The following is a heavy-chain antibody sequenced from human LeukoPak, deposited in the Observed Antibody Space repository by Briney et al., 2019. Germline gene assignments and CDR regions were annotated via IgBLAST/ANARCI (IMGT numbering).Heavy chain of an antibody. CDR1: GFTFSNYW. CDR2: IKIDGSEK. V-gene: IGHV3-7*03. CDR3: VKNSGWYCLDY. D-gene: IGHD6-13*01. J-gene: IGHJ4*02. Sequence: GGSLRLSCAASGFTFSNYWMSWVRQAPGKGLEWVANIKIDGSEKYYVDSMEGRFTISRDNAKNSLYLQMNSLGAEDTAVYYCVKNSGWYCLDYWGQGITVIVSS.